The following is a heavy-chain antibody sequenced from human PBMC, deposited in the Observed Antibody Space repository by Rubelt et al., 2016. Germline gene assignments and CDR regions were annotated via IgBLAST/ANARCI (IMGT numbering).Heavy chain of an antibody. V-gene: IGHV3-23*04. J-gene: IGHJ6*02. D-gene: IGHD1-1*01. CDR3: SSGRGPDYYYGMDV. Sequence: EVQLVESGGGLVLPGGSLRLSCAASGFSFASYWMHWVRQAPGKGLVWVSTISGSGGSTYYADSVKGRFTISRDNSKTTLYRQMNSLRAEDTAVYYWSSGRGPDYYYGMDVWGQGTTVTVSS. CDR2: ISGSGGST. CDR1: GFSFASYW.